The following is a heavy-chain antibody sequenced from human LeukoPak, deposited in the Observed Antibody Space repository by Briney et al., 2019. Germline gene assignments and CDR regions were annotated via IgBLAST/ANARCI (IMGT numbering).Heavy chain of an antibody. CDR1: GYTFTGYH. V-gene: IGHV1-2*06. CDR3: ARDQGSLTRSWYTGY. Sequence: ASVKVSCTASGYTFTGYHIHWVRQAPGQGHEWMGRINTYSGDTNFAQKFQGRVTMTRDTFITTAYMDLSSLTPDDTAVYFCARDQGSLTRSWYTGYWGQGTQVTVSS. D-gene: IGHD6-13*01. J-gene: IGHJ4*02. CDR2: INTYSGDT.